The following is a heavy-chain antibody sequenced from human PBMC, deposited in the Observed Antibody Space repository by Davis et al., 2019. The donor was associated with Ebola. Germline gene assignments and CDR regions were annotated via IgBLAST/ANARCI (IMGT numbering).Heavy chain of an antibody. J-gene: IGHJ6*02. CDR3: ARVSHRIAVAGTVRYYGMDV. Sequence: AASVKVSCKASGYTFTSYYMHWVRQAPGQGLEWMGIINPSGGSTSYAQKFQGRVTMTRDTSTSTVYMELSSLRSEDTAVYYCARVSHRIAVAGTVRYYGMDVWGQGTTVTVSS. D-gene: IGHD6-19*01. CDR2: INPSGGST. V-gene: IGHV1-46*01. CDR1: GYTFTSYY.